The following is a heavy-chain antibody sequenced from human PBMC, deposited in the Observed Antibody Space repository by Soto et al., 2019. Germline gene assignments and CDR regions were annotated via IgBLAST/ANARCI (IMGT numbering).Heavy chain of an antibody. CDR3: ARGGMTTFGGVIVSSVSVVSWFDP. Sequence: PSETLSLTCAVSGGSISSSNWWSWVRQPPGKGLEWIGEIYHSGSTNYNPSLKSRVTISVDKSKNQFSLKLSSVTAADTAVYYCARGGMTTFGGVIVSSVSVVSWFDPWGQGTLVTVSS. J-gene: IGHJ5*02. V-gene: IGHV4-4*02. CDR2: IYHSGST. D-gene: IGHD3-16*02. CDR1: GGSISSSNW.